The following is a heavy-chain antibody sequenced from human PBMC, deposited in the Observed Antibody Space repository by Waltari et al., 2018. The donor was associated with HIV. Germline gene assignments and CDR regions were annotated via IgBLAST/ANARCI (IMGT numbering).Heavy chain of an antibody. CDR1: GFTFSNYG. J-gene: IGHJ6*02. V-gene: IGHV3-23*01. CDR2: MSGSGGST. Sequence: EVQVLESGGALVQPGGSLRLSCAASGFTFSNYGMSWVRQAAGKGVEWVSNMSGSGGSTYYADSVKGRFTVSRDNSKNTRYLQMNSLRAEDTAVYFCVKEHQYSHSWYSYYGMDVWGQGTTVTVS. D-gene: IGHD6-13*01. CDR3: VKEHQYSHSWYSYYGMDV.